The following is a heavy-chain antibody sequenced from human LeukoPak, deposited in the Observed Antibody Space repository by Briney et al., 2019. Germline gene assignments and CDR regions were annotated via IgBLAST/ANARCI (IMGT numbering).Heavy chain of an antibody. D-gene: IGHD2-8*01. CDR1: GFTFSSYS. J-gene: IGHJ6*02. V-gene: IGHV3-48*01. CDR3: ARGPERTGVGTRYYYDMDV. CDR2: IRSSGSPI. Sequence: PGGSLRLSCAASGFTFSSYSMNWVRQAPGKGLEWVSYIRSSGSPIYYADSVRGRFTISRDNAKNSLYLQMNSLRAEDTAVYYCARGPERTGVGTRYYYDMDVWGQGTTVTVSS.